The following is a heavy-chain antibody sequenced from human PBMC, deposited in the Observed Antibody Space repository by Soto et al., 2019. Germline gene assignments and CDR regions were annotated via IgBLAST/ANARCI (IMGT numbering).Heavy chain of an antibody. J-gene: IGHJ6*03. CDR1: GFTFSSYW. Sequence: GGSLRLSCAASGFTFSSYWMSWVRQAPGKGLEWVANIKQDGSEKYYVDSVKGRFTISRDNAKNSLYLQMNSLRAEDTAVYYCARGTQSMLYYYYYMDVWGKGTTVTVSS. V-gene: IGHV3-7*01. CDR2: IKQDGSEK. CDR3: ARGTQSMLYYYYYMDV. D-gene: IGHD3-16*01.